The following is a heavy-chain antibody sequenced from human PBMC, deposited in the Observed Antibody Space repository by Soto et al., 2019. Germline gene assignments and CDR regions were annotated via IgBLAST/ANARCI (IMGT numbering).Heavy chain of an antibody. D-gene: IGHD3-9*01. CDR2: IYWDDSK. Sequence: QITLKESGPTLVRPTQTLTLTCALSGFSLSTSGVGVGWIRQPPGKALEWLAVIYWDDSKHYSPSLRSRLTITKDTSKNQVVLTMTNMDPTDTGTYYCAHKGPEDWPLDYWGQGTLVTVSS. V-gene: IGHV2-5*02. CDR1: GFSLSTSGVG. J-gene: IGHJ4*02. CDR3: AHKGPEDWPLDY.